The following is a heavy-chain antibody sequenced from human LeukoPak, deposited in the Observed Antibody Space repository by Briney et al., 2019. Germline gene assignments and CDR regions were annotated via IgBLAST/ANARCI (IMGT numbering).Heavy chain of an antibody. J-gene: IGHJ4*02. CDR1: GGTFNSYT. CDR2: IIPILGIA. D-gene: IGHD3-3*01. CDR3: AREVEDCWSGSTGPFRY. Sequence: SVKVSCTASGGTFNSYTISWVRQAPGQGLEWMGRIIPILGIANYAQKFQGRVTITADKSTSTAYMELSSLRSENTAVYYCAREVEDCWSGSTGPFRYWGQGTLVTVSS. V-gene: IGHV1-69*04.